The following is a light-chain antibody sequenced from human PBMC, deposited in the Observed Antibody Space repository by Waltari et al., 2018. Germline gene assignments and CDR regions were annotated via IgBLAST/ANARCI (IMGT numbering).Light chain of an antibody. Sequence: QSAMTQPRSVSGSPGQSVTIPCTGTSSDVGGYYYVPWFQQYPGKAPKLMIYDVSKRPSGVPDRFSGSKSGNTASLTISGLQAEDEADYHCCSYAGTYSRWVFGGGTRLTVL. V-gene: IGLV2-11*01. CDR1: SSDVGGYYY. CDR3: CSYAGTYSRWV. J-gene: IGLJ3*02. CDR2: DVS.